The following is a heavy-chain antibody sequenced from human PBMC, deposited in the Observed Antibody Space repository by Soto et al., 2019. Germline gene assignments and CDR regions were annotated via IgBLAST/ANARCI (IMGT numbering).Heavy chain of an antibody. Sequence: QVPLVQSGAEVKKPGSSVKVSCKASGGRFSKYSISWIRQAPGQGLEWMGRIIPYLGVITYAQKFKGRVTISADEFTGTGHMELNSLGSEDTATYVCASGSAPDVDYWGQGSLITVS. CDR3: ASGSAPDVDY. CDR1: GGRFSKYS. CDR2: IIPYLGVI. D-gene: IGHD3-10*01. J-gene: IGHJ4*02. V-gene: IGHV1-69*02.